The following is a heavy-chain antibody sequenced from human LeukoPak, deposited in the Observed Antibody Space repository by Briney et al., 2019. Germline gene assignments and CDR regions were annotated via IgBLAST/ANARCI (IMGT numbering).Heavy chain of an antibody. CDR3: SRLSPDGYNPFDFDY. D-gene: IGHD5-24*01. Sequence: GGSLRLSCAASGFSFSGSAMHWVRQASGKGLEWVGRIRSKANSFTTTYAASVKGRFTISRDDSKTTAYLQMNSLQTEDTAAYYCSRLSPDGYNPFDFDYWGQGTLVPVSS. CDR2: IRSKANSFTT. V-gene: IGHV3-73*01. CDR1: GFSFSGSA. J-gene: IGHJ4*02.